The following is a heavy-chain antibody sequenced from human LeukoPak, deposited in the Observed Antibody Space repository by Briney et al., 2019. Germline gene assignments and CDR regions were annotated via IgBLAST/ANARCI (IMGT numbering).Heavy chain of an antibody. CDR3: ARVYSSSWDGYLDY. J-gene: IGHJ4*02. V-gene: IGHV3-53*01. CDR1: GFIVSSSY. CDR2: IQTNENT. D-gene: IGHD6-13*01. Sequence: PGGSLRLSCAASGFIVSSSYMSWVRQAPGKGLEWVSLIQTNENTYYADSVTGRFTISRDNSKNTLYLEMNSLRAEDTAVYYCARVYSSSWDGYLDYWGQGTLVTVSS.